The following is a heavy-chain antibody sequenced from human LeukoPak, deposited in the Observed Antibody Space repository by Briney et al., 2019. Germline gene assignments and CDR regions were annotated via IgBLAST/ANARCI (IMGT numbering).Heavy chain of an antibody. CDR1: GFTFSSYA. V-gene: IGHV3-30-3*01. D-gene: IGHD4-23*01. J-gene: IGHJ4*02. CDR2: ISYDGSNK. Sequence: TGRSLRLSCAASGFTFSSYAMHWVRQAPGKGLEWVAVISYDGSNKYYADSVKGRFTISRDNSKNTLYLQMNSLRAEDTAVYYCARVSKSGFQSVGGNPSYWGQGTLVTVSS. CDR3: ARVSKSGFQSVGGNPSY.